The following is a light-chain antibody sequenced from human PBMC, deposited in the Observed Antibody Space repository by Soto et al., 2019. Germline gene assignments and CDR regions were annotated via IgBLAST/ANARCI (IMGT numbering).Light chain of an antibody. CDR1: QSISSW. Sequence: DIQMTQSPSTLSASVGDRVTITCRASQSISSWLAWYQQKPGKAPTLLIYDVSSLDSWVPSRFRGNGSGTEFSLTISSLQPDDCATYHWQHYNSYTWTFGQGTKVDIK. V-gene: IGKV1-5*01. CDR2: DVS. CDR3: QHYNSYTWT. J-gene: IGKJ1*01.